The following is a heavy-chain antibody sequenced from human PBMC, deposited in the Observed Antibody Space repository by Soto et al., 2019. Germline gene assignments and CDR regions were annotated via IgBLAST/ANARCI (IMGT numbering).Heavy chain of an antibody. D-gene: IGHD3-22*01. J-gene: IGHJ4*02. Sequence: EVQLVESGGGLVQPGGSLRLSCAASGFTFSSYWMTWVRQAPGKGLEWVANIKQDESQKYYVDSVKGRFTNSRDNAKNSLYRQMNSLRAEDTAVYYCAREGGHPYYYDSSCSYSFDYWGQGTMVTVSS. V-gene: IGHV3-7*01. CDR2: IKQDESQK. CDR1: GFTFSSYW. CDR3: AREGGHPYYYDSSCSYSFDY.